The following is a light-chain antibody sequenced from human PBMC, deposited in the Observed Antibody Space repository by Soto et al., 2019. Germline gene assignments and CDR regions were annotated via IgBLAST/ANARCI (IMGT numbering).Light chain of an antibody. CDR1: SSNFGAGFD. Sequence: QSVLTQPPSVSGAPGQRVTISCTGSSSNFGAGFDVHWYQQLPGTAPKLLIYANTNRPSGVPDRFSGSRSGTSASLAITGLQAEDEADYYCQSYDNRLTTWVFGGGTKLTVL. CDR3: QSYDNRLTTWV. J-gene: IGLJ3*02. CDR2: ANT. V-gene: IGLV1-40*01.